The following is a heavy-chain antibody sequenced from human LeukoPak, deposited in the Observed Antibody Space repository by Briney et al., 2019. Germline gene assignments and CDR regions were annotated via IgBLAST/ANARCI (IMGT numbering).Heavy chain of an antibody. CDR1: EFALSGFY. CDR3: ARQACSGGSCSSVDD. CDR2: IRSEPSGYTT. J-gene: IGHJ4*02. Sequence: GGSLKLSCAASEFALSGFYVHWVRQAPGRGLEWVGLIRSEPSGYTTLYAASVKGRFIISRDDSKNTAYLQMNSLKAEDTAVYYCARQACSGGSCSSVDDWGQGTLVTVSS. D-gene: IGHD2-15*01. V-gene: IGHV3-73*01.